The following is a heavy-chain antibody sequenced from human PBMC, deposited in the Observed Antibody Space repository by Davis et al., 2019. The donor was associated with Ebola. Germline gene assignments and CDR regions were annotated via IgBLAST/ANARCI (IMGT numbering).Heavy chain of an antibody. J-gene: IGHJ6*02. D-gene: IGHD3-16*01. Sequence: SVKVSCKASGGTFSSYAISWVRQAPGQGLEWMGGIIPIFGTANYAQKFQGRVTITADESTSTAYMELSSLRSEDTAVYYCARWGSVQPYYYYGMDVWGQGTTVTVSS. CDR2: IIPIFGTA. V-gene: IGHV1-69*13. CDR1: GGTFSSYA. CDR3: ARWGSVQPYYYYGMDV.